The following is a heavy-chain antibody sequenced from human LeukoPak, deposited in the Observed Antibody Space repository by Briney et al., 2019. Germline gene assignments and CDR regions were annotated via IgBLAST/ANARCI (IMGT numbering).Heavy chain of an antibody. D-gene: IGHD4-17*01. Sequence: GGSLRLSCAASGFTFSSYGMHWVRQAPGKGLEWVAFIRYDGSNKYYADSVKGRFTISRDNSKNTLYLQMNSLRAEDTAVYYCAKXRGLLKYYGDYTYYFDYWXQGTXXTVS. V-gene: IGHV3-30*02. CDR2: IRYDGSNK. CDR3: AKXRGLLKYYGDYTYYFDY. J-gene: IGHJ4*02. CDR1: GFTFSSYG.